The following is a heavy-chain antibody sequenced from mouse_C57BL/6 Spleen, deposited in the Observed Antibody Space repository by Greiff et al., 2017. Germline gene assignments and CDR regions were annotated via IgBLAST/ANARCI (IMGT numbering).Heavy chain of an antibody. J-gene: IGHJ3*01. D-gene: IGHD1-1*01. Sequence: VQLQQSGAELVKPGASVKISCKASGYAFSSYWMNWVKQRPGKGLEWIGQIYPGGGDTNYNGKFKGKATLTADKSSSTAYMQLSSLTSEDSAVYFCAREDYGSSGGFAYWGQGTLVTVSA. CDR1: GYAFSSYW. CDR2: IYPGGGDT. CDR3: AREDYGSSGGFAY. V-gene: IGHV1-80*01.